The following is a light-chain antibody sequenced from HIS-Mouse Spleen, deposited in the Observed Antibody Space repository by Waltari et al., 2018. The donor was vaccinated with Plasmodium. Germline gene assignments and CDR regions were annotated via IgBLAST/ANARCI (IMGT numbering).Light chain of an antibody. CDR2: EDS. CDR3: YSTDSSGNHRV. V-gene: IGLV3-10*01. CDR1: ALPHKY. Sequence: SYELTQPPSVSVSPGQTARITCSGHALPHKYANCYQQKSGQAPVLVLYEDSKRPSGIPERFSGSSSGTMATLTISGAQVEDEADYYCYSTDSSGNHRVFGGGTKLTVL. J-gene: IGLJ3*02.